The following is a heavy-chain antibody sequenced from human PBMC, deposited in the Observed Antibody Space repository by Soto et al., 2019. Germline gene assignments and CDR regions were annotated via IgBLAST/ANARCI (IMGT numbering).Heavy chain of an antibody. CDR3: GHTARVAGVLSYADPHRGPLRYYAFDV. J-gene: IGHJ6*02. CDR1: GFSLSTTLMG. D-gene: IGHD3-10*01. CDR2: IYWDDEK. V-gene: IGHV2-5*02. Sequence: QITLQESGPTLLTPTQTLTLTCTFSGFSLSTTLMGVGWIRQPPGKALEWLALIYWDDEKRYSPSLRSRLYITKDTSKNRVVLTLTNVDPLDTATYFCGHTARVAGVLSYADPHRGPLRYYAFDVWGLGTTVTVSS.